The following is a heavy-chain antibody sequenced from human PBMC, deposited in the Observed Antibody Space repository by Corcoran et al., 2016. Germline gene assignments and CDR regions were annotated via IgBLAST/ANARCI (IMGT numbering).Heavy chain of an antibody. CDR2: INHSGST. D-gene: IGHD6-13*01. J-gene: IGHJ5*02. Sequence: QVQLQQWGAGLLKPSETLSLTCAVYGGSFSGYYWSWIRQPPGKGLEWIGEINHSGSTNYNPSLKSRVTISVDTSKNHFSLKLRSVTAADTAVYYCARAYSSSCYSWCDPWGQGTLVTVSS. V-gene: IGHV4-34*01. CDR3: ARAYSSSCYSWCDP. CDR1: GGSFSGYY.